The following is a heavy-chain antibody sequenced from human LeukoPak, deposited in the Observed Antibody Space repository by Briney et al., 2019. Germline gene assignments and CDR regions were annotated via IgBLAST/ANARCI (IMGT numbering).Heavy chain of an antibody. CDR1: GFSFSSFA. D-gene: IGHD1-1*01. Sequence: PRGSLRLSCAASGFSFSSFAMTWVRQAPGKGLEWVSTIRSNGATAYNAGSVKGRFTISRDNSKNTVYLQMNSLRVEDTAIYYCARGQEFDDGVFDSWGQGTLVTVSS. CDR3: ARGQEFDDGVFDS. J-gene: IGHJ4*02. V-gene: IGHV3-23*01. CDR2: IRSNGATA.